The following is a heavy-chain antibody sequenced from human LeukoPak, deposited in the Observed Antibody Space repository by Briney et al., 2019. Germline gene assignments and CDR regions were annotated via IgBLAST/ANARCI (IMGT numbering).Heavy chain of an antibody. CDR3: ARGLVRYSPPYFYY. J-gene: IGHJ4*02. D-gene: IGHD3-9*01. Sequence: SETLSLTCTVSGYSISSGYYWGWIRPPPGKGLEWIGSIYHSGSTYYNPSLKSRVTISVDTSKNQFSLKLSSVTAADTAVYYCARGLVRYSPPYFYYWGQGTLVTVSS. CDR1: GYSISSGYY. CDR2: IYHSGST. V-gene: IGHV4-38-2*02.